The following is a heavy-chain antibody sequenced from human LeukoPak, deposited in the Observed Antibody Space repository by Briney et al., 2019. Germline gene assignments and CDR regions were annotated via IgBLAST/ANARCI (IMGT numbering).Heavy chain of an antibody. CDR1: GFTFSNYG. J-gene: IGHJ3*02. V-gene: IGHV3-30*02. CDR3: ASIVVVVAATNDAFDI. CDR2: IRYDGSNK. Sequence: PGGSLRLSCAASGFTFSNYGMHWVRQAPGKGLEWVAFIRYDGSNKYYADSVKGRFTISRDNSKNTLYLQMNSLRAEDTAVYYCASIVVVVAATNDAFDIWGQGTMVTVSS. D-gene: IGHD2-15*01.